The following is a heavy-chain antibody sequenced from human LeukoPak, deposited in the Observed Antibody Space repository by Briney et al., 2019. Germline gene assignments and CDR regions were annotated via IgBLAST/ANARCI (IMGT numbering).Heavy chain of an antibody. CDR1: GFTFSSYG. Sequence: GRSLRLSCAASGFTFSSYGMHRVRQAPGKGLEWVAVIWYDGSNKYYADSVKGRFTISRDNSKNTLYLQMNSLRAEDTAVYYCARFRGVAGTSPFDYWGQGTLVTVSS. J-gene: IGHJ4*02. D-gene: IGHD6-19*01. V-gene: IGHV3-33*01. CDR3: ARFRGVAGTSPFDY. CDR2: IWYDGSNK.